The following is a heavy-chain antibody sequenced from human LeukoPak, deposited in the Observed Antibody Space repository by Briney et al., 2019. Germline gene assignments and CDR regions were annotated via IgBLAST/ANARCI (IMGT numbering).Heavy chain of an antibody. CDR3: AKETGTTPIF. V-gene: IGHV3-30*18. D-gene: IGHD1-1*01. CDR2: ISYDGSNK. J-gene: IGHJ4*02. CDR1: GFTFSSYG. Sequence: GGSLRLSCAASGFTFSSYGMHWVRQAPGKGLEWVAVISYDGSNKYYADSVKGRFTISRDNSKNTLYLQMNSLRAGDTAVYYCAKETGTTPIFWGQGTLVTVSS.